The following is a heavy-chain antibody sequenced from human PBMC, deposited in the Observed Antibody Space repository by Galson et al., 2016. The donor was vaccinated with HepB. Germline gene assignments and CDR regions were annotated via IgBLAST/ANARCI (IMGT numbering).Heavy chain of an antibody. Sequence: SETLSLTCNISGGSISSYFWSWIRQPPGKGLEWIGYVYKTGSTNYSPSLTSRVTVSVDTSKNQFSLKLRSVTAADTAVYYCARGVTGTPYFDFWGEGALVTVSS. D-gene: IGHD2-21*02. CDR2: VYKTGST. CDR1: GGSISSYF. CDR3: ARGVTGTPYFDF. V-gene: IGHV4-59*01. J-gene: IGHJ4*02.